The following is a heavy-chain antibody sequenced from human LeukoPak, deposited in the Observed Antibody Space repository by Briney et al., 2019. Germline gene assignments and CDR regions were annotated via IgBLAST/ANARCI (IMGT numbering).Heavy chain of an antibody. J-gene: IGHJ4*02. Sequence: GASVKVSCKASGYTFTGYYMHGVRQAPGQGLEWMGWINPGSGSTNCAQRFHGRVTMTRDTSISTVYMELSRLRSDDTAVYYCARDVGEYCSSINCHASDYWGQGTLVTVSS. V-gene: IGHV1-2*02. CDR3: ARDVGEYCSSINCHASDY. CDR1: GYTFTGYY. CDR2: INPGSGST. D-gene: IGHD2-2*01.